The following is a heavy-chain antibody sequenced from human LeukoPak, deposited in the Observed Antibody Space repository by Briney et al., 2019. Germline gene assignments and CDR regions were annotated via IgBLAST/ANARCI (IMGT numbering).Heavy chain of an antibody. CDR2: IRYDGSNK. CDR3: AKRGDDFWSGYYTYYFDY. V-gene: IGHV3-30*02. D-gene: IGHD3-3*01. CDR1: GFTFSSYG. J-gene: IGHJ4*02. Sequence: GGSLRLSCAVSGFTFSSYGMHWVRQAPGKGMKWVAFIRYDGSNKYYADSVKGRFTISRDNSKNTLYLQMNSLRAEDTAVYYCAKRGDDFWSGYYTYYFDYWGQGTLVTVSS.